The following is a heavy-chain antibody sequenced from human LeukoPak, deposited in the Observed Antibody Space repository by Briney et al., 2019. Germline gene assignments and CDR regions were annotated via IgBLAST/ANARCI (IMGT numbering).Heavy chain of an antibody. Sequence: GGSLRLSCAASGFTFSSYSMNWVRQAPGKGLEWVSSISSSSSYIYYADSVKGRFTISRDNAKNSLYLQMNSLRAEDTAVYYCASIRYCSGGGGQAPFAYGGRATLATVPS. CDR2: ISSSSSYI. V-gene: IGHV3-21*01. CDR3: ASIRYCSGGGGQAPFAY. D-gene: IGHD2-15*01. CDR1: GFTFSSYS. J-gene: IGHJ2*01.